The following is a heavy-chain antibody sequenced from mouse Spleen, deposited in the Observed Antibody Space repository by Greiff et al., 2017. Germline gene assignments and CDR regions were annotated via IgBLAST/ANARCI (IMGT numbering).Heavy chain of an antibody. CDR3: ARRGSSAIDY. V-gene: IGHV1-69*01. J-gene: IGHJ2*01. Sequence: VQLQQPGAELVMPGASVKLSCKASGYTFTSYWMHWVKQRPGQGLEWIGEIDPSDSYTNYNQKFKGKATLTVDKSSSTAYMQLSSLTSEDSAVYYCARRGSSAIDYWGQGTTLTVSS. CDR2: IDPSDSYT. CDR1: GYTFTSYW. D-gene: IGHD3-1*01.